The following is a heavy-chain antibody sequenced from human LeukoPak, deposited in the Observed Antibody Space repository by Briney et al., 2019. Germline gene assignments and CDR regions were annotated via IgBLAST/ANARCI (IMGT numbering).Heavy chain of an antibody. CDR1: GGSIRSSSYC. J-gene: IGHJ6*03. Sequence: SETLSLTCTVSGGSIRSSSYCWVWMRQPPGKGLEGFGNIYYSGTTYYNPSLKSRVTISVDTSKNQFSLTLSSVTAADTAVYYCARLPGAFYFYYYMDVWGKGTTVTISS. CDR3: ARLPGAFYFYYYMDV. CDR2: IYYSGTT. V-gene: IGHV4-39*01. D-gene: IGHD3-3*02.